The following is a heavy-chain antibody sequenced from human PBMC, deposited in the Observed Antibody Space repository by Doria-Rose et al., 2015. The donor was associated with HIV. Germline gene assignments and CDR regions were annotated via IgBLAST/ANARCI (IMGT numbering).Heavy chain of an antibody. CDR2: IFSYDER. V-gene: IGHV2-26*01. CDR3: ARIKSSRWYHKYYFDF. Sequence: QESGPVLVKPTETLTLTCAVSGVSLSSPGMGVSWIRQPPGKALEWLANIFSYDERSYKTSLKSRLTISSGTSKSQVVLTMTDMDPVDTATYYCARIKSSRWYHKYYFDFWGQGTLVIVSA. CDR1: GVSLSSPGMG. D-gene: IGHD6-13*01. J-gene: IGHJ4*02.